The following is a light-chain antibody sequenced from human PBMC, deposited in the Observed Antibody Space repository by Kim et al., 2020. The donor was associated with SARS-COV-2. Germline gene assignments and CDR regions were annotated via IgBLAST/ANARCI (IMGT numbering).Light chain of an antibody. J-gene: IGKJ4*01. CDR2: GAS. Sequence: VSPGQRASLSCRASQSVSSNLAWYQQKPGPAPRLLIYGASTRATGIPARFSGSGSGTEFTLTISSLQSEDFSVYYCQQYNNWPLTFGGGTKVDIK. V-gene: IGKV3-15*01. CDR3: QQYNNWPLT. CDR1: QSVSSN.